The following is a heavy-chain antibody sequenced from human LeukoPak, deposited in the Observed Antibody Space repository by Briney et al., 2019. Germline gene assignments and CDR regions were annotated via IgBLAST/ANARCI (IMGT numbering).Heavy chain of an antibody. Sequence: GGSLRLSCAASGFTFSSYGMSWVRQAPGKGLEWVSAITATSSSTHDADSVQGRFAISRDNSKNTLDLQMNSLRPEDSAVYYCARDKGIAGAALFDPWGQGTLVTVSS. D-gene: IGHD6-13*01. J-gene: IGHJ5*02. CDR1: GFTFSSYG. CDR2: ITATSSST. CDR3: ARDKGIAGAALFDP. V-gene: IGHV3-23*01.